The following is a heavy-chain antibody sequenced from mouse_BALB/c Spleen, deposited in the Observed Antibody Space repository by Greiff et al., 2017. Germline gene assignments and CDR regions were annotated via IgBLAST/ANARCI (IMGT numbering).Heavy chain of an antibody. CDR2: IRSGGSYT. CDR1: GFTFSSYA. D-gene: IGHD1-3*01. Sequence: EVKLVESGGGLVKPGGSLKLSCAASGFTFSSYAMSWVRQSPEKRLEWVAEIRSGGSYTYYPDTVTGRFTISRDNAKNTLYLKVSSLRSEDTAMYYCARVVGTHLHYGGQGTTRTVAS. V-gene: IGHV5-9-4*01. CDR3: ARVVGTHLHY. J-gene: IGHJ2*01.